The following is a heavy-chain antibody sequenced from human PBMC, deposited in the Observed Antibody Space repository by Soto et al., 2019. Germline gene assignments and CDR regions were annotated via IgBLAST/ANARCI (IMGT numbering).Heavy chain of an antibody. CDR3: ARDLSFGSLDFDY. J-gene: IGHJ4*02. V-gene: IGHV3-33*01. CDR2: FWADGRSN. D-gene: IGHD3-16*01. Sequence: QPGGSLRLSCAASGFTFSSYGMHWVRQAPGKGLEWVADFWADGRSNYYADSVKGRFTISRDNSKNTVFLQMNSLRAEDTAVYYCARDLSFGSLDFDYWGRGTLVTVSS. CDR1: GFTFSSYG.